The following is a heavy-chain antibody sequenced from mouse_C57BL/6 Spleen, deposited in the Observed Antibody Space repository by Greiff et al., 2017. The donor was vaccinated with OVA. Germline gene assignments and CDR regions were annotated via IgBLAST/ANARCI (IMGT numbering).Heavy chain of an antibody. CDR1: GFTFSSYT. CDR2: ISGGGGNT. V-gene: IGHV5-9*01. J-gene: IGHJ2*01. D-gene: IGHD2-4*01. CDR3: ARQDYDYFDY. Sequence: EVHLVESGGGLVKPGGSLKLSCAASGFTFSSYTMSWVRQTPEKRLEWVATISGGGGNTYYPDSVKGRVTISRDNAKNTLYLQMSSLRSEDTALYYCARQDYDYFDYWGQGTTLTVSS.